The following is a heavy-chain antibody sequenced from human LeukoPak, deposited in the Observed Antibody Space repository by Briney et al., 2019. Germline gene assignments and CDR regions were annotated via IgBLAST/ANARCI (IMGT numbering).Heavy chain of an antibody. CDR2: ISSSGSTI. Sequence: PGGSLRLSCAASGFTFSSYEMNWVRQAPGKGLEWVSYISSSGSTIYYADSVKGRFTISRDNSKNTLYLQMNSLRAEDTAVYYCANNPDYGDYVGWGAFDIWGQGTMVTVSS. CDR1: GFTFSSYE. D-gene: IGHD4-17*01. J-gene: IGHJ3*02. V-gene: IGHV3-48*03. CDR3: ANNPDYGDYVGWGAFDI.